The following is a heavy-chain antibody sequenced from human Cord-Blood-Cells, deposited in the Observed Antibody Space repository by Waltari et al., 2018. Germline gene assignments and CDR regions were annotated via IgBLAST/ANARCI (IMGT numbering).Heavy chain of an antibody. CDR3: ARVTDGITIFGVVIDY. CDR2: IYYSGST. D-gene: IGHD3-3*01. CDR1: GGSISSSSYY. Sequence: QLQLQELGPGLVKPSETLSLTCTVSGGSISSSSYYWGWIRQPPGKGLEWIGSIYYSGSTYYNPSLKSRVTISVDTSKNQFSLKLSSVTAADTAVYYCARVTDGITIFGVVIDYWGQGTLVTVSS. J-gene: IGHJ4*02. V-gene: IGHV4-39*01.